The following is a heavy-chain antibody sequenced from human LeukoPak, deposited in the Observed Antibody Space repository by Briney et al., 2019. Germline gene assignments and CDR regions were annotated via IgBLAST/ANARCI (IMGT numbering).Heavy chain of an antibody. CDR1: GFTFSSYA. CDR3: AKRGGSSSYYYGMDV. CDR2: ISGSGGST. V-gene: IGHV3-23*01. D-gene: IGHD6-6*01. Sequence: GGSLRLSCAASGFTFSSYAMSWVRQAPGKGLEWVSAISGSGGSTYYADSVKGRFTISRDNSKNTLYLQMNSLRAEDTAVYYCAKRGGSSSYYYGMDVWGQGTTVTVSS. J-gene: IGHJ6*02.